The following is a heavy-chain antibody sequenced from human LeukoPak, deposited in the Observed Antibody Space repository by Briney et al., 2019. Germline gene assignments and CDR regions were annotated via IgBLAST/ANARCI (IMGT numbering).Heavy chain of an antibody. Sequence: SETLSLTCAVYGGSFSGYYWSWIRQPPGKGLEWIGEINHSGSTNYNPSLKSRVTISVDTSKNQFSLKLSSVTAADTAVYYCARGRGRGATAAQHYFDYWGRGTLVTVSS. D-gene: IGHD3-10*01. CDR3: ARGRGRGATAAQHYFDY. J-gene: IGHJ4*02. CDR1: GGSFSGYY. CDR2: INHSGST. V-gene: IGHV4-34*01.